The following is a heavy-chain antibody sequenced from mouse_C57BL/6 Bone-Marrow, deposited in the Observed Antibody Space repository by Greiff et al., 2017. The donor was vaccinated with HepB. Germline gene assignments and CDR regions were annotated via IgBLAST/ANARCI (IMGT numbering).Heavy chain of an antibody. Sequence: VQLQESGPGLVQPSPRLSITCTVSGFSFTSYGVHWVRQSPGKGLEGLGVRWRGGSTDSNAAFMSRLSITKDNAKSQVIFKMNSLQAADTAIYYCAKNALVITTGPYFDVWGTGTTVTVSS. D-gene: IGHD1-1*01. CDR3: AKNALVITTGPYFDV. V-gene: IGHV2-5*01. CDR2: RWRGGST. CDR1: GFSFTSYG. J-gene: IGHJ1*03.